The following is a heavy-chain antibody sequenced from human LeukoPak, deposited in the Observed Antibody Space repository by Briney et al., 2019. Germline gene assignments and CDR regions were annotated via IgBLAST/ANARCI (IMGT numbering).Heavy chain of an antibody. J-gene: IGHJ4*02. V-gene: IGHV3-74*01. CDR3: AGIVATSF. CDR1: GFTFSSYW. Sequence: GGSLRLSCAASGFTFSSYWMHWVRQAPGKGLVWVSRTNSDGSSTSYADSVKGRFTISRDNAKNTLYLQMNSLRAEDTAVYYCAGIVATSFWGQGTLVTVSS. D-gene: IGHD5-12*01. CDR2: TNSDGSST.